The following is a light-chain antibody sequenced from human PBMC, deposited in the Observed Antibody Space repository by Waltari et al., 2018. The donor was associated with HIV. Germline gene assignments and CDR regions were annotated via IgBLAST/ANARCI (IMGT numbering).Light chain of an antibody. J-gene: IGLJ2*01. V-gene: IGLV2-14*01. CDR1: SSDVGGYNY. CDR3: RSYTSSSHVI. Sequence: QSALTQPASVSGSPGQSITISCTGTSSDVGGYNYVSWYQQHPGKAPKRMIYEVSNRPSGVSDRFSGSKSGNTASLTISGLQAEDEADYYCRSYTSSSHVIFGGGTKLTVL. CDR2: EVS.